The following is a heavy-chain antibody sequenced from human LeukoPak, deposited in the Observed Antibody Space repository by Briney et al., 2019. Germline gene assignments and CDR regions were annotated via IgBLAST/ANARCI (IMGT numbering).Heavy chain of an antibody. CDR1: GFTFSSYS. V-gene: IGHV3-21*01. CDR2: ISSSSSYI. Sequence: GGSLRLSCAASGFTFSSYSMNWVRQAPGKGLEWVSSISSSSSYIYYADSVKGRFTISRDNAENSLYLQMNSLRAEDTAVYYCASRGSGSSRPFDYWGQGTLVTVSS. J-gene: IGHJ4*02. CDR3: ASRGSGSSRPFDY. D-gene: IGHD1-26*01.